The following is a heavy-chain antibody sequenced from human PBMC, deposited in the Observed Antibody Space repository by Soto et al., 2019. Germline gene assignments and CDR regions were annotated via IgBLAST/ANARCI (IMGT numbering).Heavy chain of an antibody. CDR3: DRKGMPRAGLASDQVKFDC. V-gene: IGHV3-33*01. D-gene: IGHD2-2*01. CDR2: IWYDGSNK. J-gene: IGHJ4*02. Sequence: GGSLRLSCAASGFTFSSHGMHWVRQAPGKELEWVAVIWYDGSNKYYADSVKGRFTISRDNSKNTLYLQMNSLRAEDTAVYYCDRKGMPRAGLASDQVKFDCWGQGTLVTVSS. CDR1: GFTFSSHG.